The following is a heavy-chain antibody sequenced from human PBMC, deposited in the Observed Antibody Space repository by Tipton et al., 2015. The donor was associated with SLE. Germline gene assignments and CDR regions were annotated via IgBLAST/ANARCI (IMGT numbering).Heavy chain of an antibody. V-gene: IGHV3-48*03. CDR2: ISSSGSSI. D-gene: IGHD6-13*01. CDR1: GFTFSSYE. Sequence: SLRLSCAASGFTFSSYEMNWVRQAPGKGPEWVSYISSSGSSIYYADSVKGRFTISRDNARNSLYLQMNSLRAEDTAVYYCARDRGIAGQFFDYWGQGTLVTVSS. CDR3: ARDRGIAGQFFDY. J-gene: IGHJ4*02.